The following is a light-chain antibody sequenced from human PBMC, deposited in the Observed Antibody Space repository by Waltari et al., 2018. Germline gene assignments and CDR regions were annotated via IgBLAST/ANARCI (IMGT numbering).Light chain of an antibody. CDR1: QNIGTY. CDR2: VTS. Sequence: DIQMTQSPSPLSASVGHRVTITCRPSQNIGTYLNWYQQKPGKAPKLLIYVTSNLHSGVPSRFTGSGSGTEFTLTISSLQPEDFATYFCQQSYSAITFGQGTRLEIK. V-gene: IGKV1-39*01. CDR3: QQSYSAIT. J-gene: IGKJ5*01.